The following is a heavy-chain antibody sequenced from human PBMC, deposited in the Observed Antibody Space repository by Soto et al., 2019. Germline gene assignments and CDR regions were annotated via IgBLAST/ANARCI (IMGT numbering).Heavy chain of an antibody. Sequence: NPSETLSLTCSVSGGSISSGDYYWSWIRQPPGKGLEWIGYIYYSGSTYYNPSLKSRVTISLDTSKNQFSLKLSSVTAADTAVYYCARFKYSSSSSWFDPWGQGTLATVSS. D-gene: IGHD6-6*01. CDR1: GGSISSGDYY. V-gene: IGHV4-30-4*01. CDR2: IYYSGST. J-gene: IGHJ5*02. CDR3: ARFKYSSSSSWFDP.